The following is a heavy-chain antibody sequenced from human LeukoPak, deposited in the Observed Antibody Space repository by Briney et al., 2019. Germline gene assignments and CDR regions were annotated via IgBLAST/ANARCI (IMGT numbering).Heavy chain of an antibody. Sequence: GRPLRLSCAASGFTFSSYGMHWVRQAPGKGLEWVAVISYDGSNKYYADSVKGRFTISRDNSKNTLYLQMNSLRAGDTAVYYCARSPTRSLRVGEFDFWGQGTLVTVSS. D-gene: IGHD1-26*01. CDR1: GFTFSSYG. J-gene: IGHJ4*02. CDR2: ISYDGSNK. CDR3: ARSPTRSLRVGEFDF. V-gene: IGHV3-30*03.